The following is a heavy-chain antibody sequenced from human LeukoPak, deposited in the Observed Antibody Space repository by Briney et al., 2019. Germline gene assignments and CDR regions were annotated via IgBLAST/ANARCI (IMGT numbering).Heavy chain of an antibody. CDR1: GYTFTSYD. D-gene: IGHD2-2*02. V-gene: IGHV1-8*01. J-gene: IGHJ6*02. CDR2: MNPNSGNT. Sequence: GASVKVSCTASGYTFTSYDINWVRQATGQGLEWMGWMNPNSGNTGYAQKFQGRVTMTRNTSISTAYMELSSLRSEDTAVYYCARAHPTPIEQQHHYTADLYYYYYYGMDVWGQGTTVTVSS. CDR3: ARAHPTPIEQQHHYTADLYYYYYYGMDV.